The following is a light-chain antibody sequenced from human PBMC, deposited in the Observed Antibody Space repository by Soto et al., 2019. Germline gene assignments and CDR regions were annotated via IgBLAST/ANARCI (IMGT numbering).Light chain of an antibody. CDR2: GAS. CDR3: QQYGASPLFT. J-gene: IGKJ3*01. CDR1: QGVTTAY. V-gene: IGKV3-20*01. Sequence: EVVLTQSPGTLSLSPGERATLSCRASQGVTTAYLAWYQHKPGQAPRLLIYGASNRATGIPDRFSGSGSGTDFTLTISRLEPEDVAVYYCQQYGASPLFTFGPGTKVDIK.